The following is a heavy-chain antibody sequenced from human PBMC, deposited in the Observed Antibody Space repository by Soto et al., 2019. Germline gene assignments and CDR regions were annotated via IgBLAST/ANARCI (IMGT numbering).Heavy chain of an antibody. CDR1: GYSFTSYW. J-gene: IGHJ6*02. CDR2: IDPSDSYT. CDR3: ARLSHYNYDMDV. Sequence: GESLKISCQGSGYSFTSYWISWVRQMPGKGLEWMGRIDPSDSYTNYSPSFQGRVTISADKSISTAYLQWSRLRASDTTMYYCARLSHYNYDMDVWGQGTTVTVSS. V-gene: IGHV5-10-1*01.